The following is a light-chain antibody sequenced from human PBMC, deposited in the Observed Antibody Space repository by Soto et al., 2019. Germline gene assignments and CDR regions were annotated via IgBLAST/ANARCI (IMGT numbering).Light chain of an antibody. J-gene: IGLJ1*01. Sequence: QSVLTQPASVSGSPGQRGSITCTGSSSNIGAGYDVHWYQQLPGTAPKLLIYGNSNRPSGVPDRFSGSKSGTSASLAITGLQAEDEADYYCQSYDSSLSAPYVFGTGTKVTVL. V-gene: IGLV1-40*01. CDR3: QSYDSSLSAPYV. CDR2: GNS. CDR1: SSNIGAGYD.